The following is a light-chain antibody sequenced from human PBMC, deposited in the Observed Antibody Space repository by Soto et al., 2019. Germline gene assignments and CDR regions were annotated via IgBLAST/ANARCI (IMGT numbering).Light chain of an antibody. CDR1: QDIANY. CDR2: ATS. J-gene: IGKJ4*01. V-gene: IGKV1-9*01. Sequence: DIQLTQSPSFLSASVGDRVIITCRASQDIANYLAWYQQKPGKAPKFLIYATSTVQSGVPSRFSGSGSGTEFTLTISSLQPEDFASYYCQQVNSYPLTFGGGTKVEIK. CDR3: QQVNSYPLT.